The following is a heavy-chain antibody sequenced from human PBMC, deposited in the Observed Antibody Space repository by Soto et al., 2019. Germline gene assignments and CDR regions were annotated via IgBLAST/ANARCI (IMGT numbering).Heavy chain of an antibody. CDR2: ISGSGGST. Sequence: RRLSCAASGFTFSSYAMSWVRQAPGKGLEWVSAISGSGGSTYYADSVKGRFTISRDNSKNTLYLQMNSLRAEDTAVYYCAKGVVPATVTNWFDPWGQGTLVTVSS. V-gene: IGHV3-23*01. CDR1: GFTFSSYA. J-gene: IGHJ5*02. CDR3: AKGVVPATVTNWFDP. D-gene: IGHD2-2*01.